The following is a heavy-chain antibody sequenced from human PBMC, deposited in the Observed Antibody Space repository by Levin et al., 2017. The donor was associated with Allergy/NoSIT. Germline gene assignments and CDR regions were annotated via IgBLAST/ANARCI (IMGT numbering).Heavy chain of an antibody. CDR2: ISSSGSTI. D-gene: IGHD1-7*01. CDR3: ARNLQLEKRELRFVEGTNYYYYYMDV. CDR1: GFTFSDYY. J-gene: IGHJ6*03. Sequence: GGSLRLSCAASGFTFSDYYMSWIRQAPGKGLEWVSYISSSGSTIYYADSVKGRFTISRDNAKNSLYLQMNSLRAEDTAVYYCARNLQLEKRELRFVEGTNYYYYYMDVWGKGTTVTVSS. V-gene: IGHV3-11*01.